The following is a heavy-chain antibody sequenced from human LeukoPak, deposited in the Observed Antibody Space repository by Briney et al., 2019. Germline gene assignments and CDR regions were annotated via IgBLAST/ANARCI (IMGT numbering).Heavy chain of an antibody. Sequence: SETLSLTCTVSGGSISSRNSYWGWIRQPPGKGLEWIGSIYFSGNAYYTPSLKSRLSISVDTSKNQFSLQLSSVTAADTAVYYCAREEGDWNDFDFFDYWGQGILVTVSS. CDR1: GGSISSRNSY. CDR3: AREEGDWNDFDFFDY. J-gene: IGHJ4*02. D-gene: IGHD1-1*01. CDR2: IYFSGNA. V-gene: IGHV4-39*07.